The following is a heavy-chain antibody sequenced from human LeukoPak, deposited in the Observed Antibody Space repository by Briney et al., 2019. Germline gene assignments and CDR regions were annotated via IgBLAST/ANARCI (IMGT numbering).Heavy chain of an antibody. Sequence: GESLKISCKASGYTFTNYWIAWVRQKPGKGLEWMGIIYPDDSDTRYSPSFEGQVSISADESISTAYLQWSSLKPSDSAMYYCARLVGGVGASRRAFDIWGQGTMVTVSS. D-gene: IGHD1-26*01. CDR3: ARLVGGVGASRRAFDI. V-gene: IGHV5-51*01. CDR1: GYTFTNYW. J-gene: IGHJ3*02. CDR2: IYPDDSDT.